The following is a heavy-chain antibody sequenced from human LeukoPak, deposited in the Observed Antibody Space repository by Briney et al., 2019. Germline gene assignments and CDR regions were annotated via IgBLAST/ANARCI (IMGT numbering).Heavy chain of an antibody. V-gene: IGHV1-18*01. CDR1: GYTFTRYA. CDR3: ARGGYYDILTGHETVDAFDI. D-gene: IGHD3-9*01. CDR2: ISVHNGNT. J-gene: IGHJ3*02. Sequence: ASVKVSCKASGYTFTRYAITWVRQAPGQGPEWMGRISVHNGNTNYAQKLQDRVSMTTDTSTTTVYMELRSLTSDDTAVHYCARGGYYDILTGHETVDAFDIWGQGTMVTVSP.